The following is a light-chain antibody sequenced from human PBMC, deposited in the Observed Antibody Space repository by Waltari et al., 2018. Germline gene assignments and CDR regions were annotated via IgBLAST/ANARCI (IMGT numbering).Light chain of an antibody. V-gene: IGKV3-15*01. CDR1: QSVSSN. CDR2: GAS. Sequence: EIVMTQSPATLSVSPGERATLSCRASQSVSSNLAWYQQNPGQAPRLLIYGASTRATGGPARFSGSGSGTEVTITISSLQSEDFAVDDCQQYNDWPRTFGQGTKVEIK. CDR3: QQYNDWPRT. J-gene: IGKJ1*01.